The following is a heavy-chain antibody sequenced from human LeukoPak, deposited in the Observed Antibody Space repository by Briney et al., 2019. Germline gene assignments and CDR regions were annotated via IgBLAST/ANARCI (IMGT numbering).Heavy chain of an antibody. CDR3: ASYVLRFLEWSSGFDY. D-gene: IGHD3-3*01. CDR2: IIPILGIA. J-gene: IGHJ4*02. CDR1: GGTFSSYA. Sequence: SVKVSCKASGGTFSSYAISWVRQAPGQGLEWMGRIIPILGIANYAQKFQGRVTITADKSTSTAYMELSSLRSEDTAVYYCASYVLRFLEWSSGFDYWSQGTLVTVSS. V-gene: IGHV1-69*04.